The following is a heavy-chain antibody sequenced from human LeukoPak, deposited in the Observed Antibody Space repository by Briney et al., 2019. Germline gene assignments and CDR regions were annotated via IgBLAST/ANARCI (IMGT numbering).Heavy chain of an antibody. V-gene: IGHV3-33*01. CDR3: ARLRGNYFDS. CDR2: IWYDGSNK. J-gene: IGHJ4*02. Sequence: GGSLRLSCAASGLTFNSHGMLWVRQAPGKGLEWVALIWYDGSNKYYADSVKGRITISRDNSKNTLYLQMNSLRADDTAVDYCARLRGNYFDSWGQGTLVTVSS. CDR1: GLTFNSHG.